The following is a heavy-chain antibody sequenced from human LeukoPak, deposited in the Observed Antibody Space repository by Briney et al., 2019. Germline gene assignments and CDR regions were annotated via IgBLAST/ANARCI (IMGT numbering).Heavy chain of an antibody. J-gene: IGHJ6*03. CDR2: INPNSGGT. V-gene: IGHV1-2*02. CDR3: ARGGSPIYYYYMDV. CDR1: GYTFTSYG. Sequence: GASVKVSCKASGYTFTSYGISWVRQAPGQGLEWMGWINPNSGGTNFAQKFQGRVTMARDTSISTAYMELSRLRSDDTAVYYCARGGSPIYYYYMDVWGKGTTVTISS. D-gene: IGHD2-2*01.